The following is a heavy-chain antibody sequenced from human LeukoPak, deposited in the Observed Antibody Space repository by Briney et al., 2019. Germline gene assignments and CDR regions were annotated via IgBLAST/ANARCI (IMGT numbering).Heavy chain of an antibody. D-gene: IGHD5-18*01. CDR2: INHSGST. Sequence: SETLSLTCAVYGGSFSGYYWSWIRQPPGKGLEWIGEINHSGSTNYNPSLKSRVTISVDTSKNQFSLKLSSVTAADTAVYYCASGSYGYGSDYWGQGTLVTVSS. CDR1: GGSFSGYY. V-gene: IGHV4-34*01. CDR3: ASGSYGYGSDY. J-gene: IGHJ4*02.